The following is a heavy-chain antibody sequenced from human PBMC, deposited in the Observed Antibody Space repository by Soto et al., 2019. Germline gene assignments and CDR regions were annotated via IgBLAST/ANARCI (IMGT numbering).Heavy chain of an antibody. CDR1: GFTFSSYA. CDR2: VGGNGDPP. D-gene: IGHD5-12*01. CDR3: VKSRGGNNFDFFD. Sequence: GGSLRLSCSASGFTFSSYAMHWVRQAPGKRLEYVSGVGGNGDPPFYADSVKGRFTISRDNSKNTLYLQMSSLSADDTAVYYCVKSRGGNNFDFFDWGQGALVTVSS. J-gene: IGHJ4*02. V-gene: IGHV3-64D*06.